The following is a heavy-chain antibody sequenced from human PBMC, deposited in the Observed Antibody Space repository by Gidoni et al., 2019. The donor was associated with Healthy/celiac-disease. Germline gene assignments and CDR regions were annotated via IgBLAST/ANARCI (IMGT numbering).Heavy chain of an antibody. V-gene: IGHV4-34*01. D-gene: IGHD4-17*01. CDR1: GGSFSGYY. J-gene: IGHJ3*02. CDR3: ARVDYALDDGAFDI. CDR2: INHSGSN. Sequence: QVQLQQWGAGLLKPSETLSLTCAVSGGSFSGYYWSWIRQPPGTGLEWIGGINHSGSNNYNPSLKSRVTISVDTSKNQFSLKLSSVTAADTAVYYCARVDYALDDGAFDIWGQGTMVTVSS.